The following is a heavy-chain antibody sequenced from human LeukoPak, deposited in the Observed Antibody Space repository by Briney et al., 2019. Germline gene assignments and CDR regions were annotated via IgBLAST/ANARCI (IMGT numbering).Heavy chain of an antibody. CDR2: IYYSGST. D-gene: IGHD2-2*01. CDR3: ARTTEDCSSTSCYQYWFDP. CDR1: GGSISSYY. J-gene: IGHJ5*02. V-gene: IGHV4-59*01. Sequence: SETLSLTCTVSGGSISSYYWSWIRQPPGKGLEWIGYIYYSGSTSYNPSLKSLVTISVDTSKNQISLKVRSVTAADTAVYYCARTTEDCSSTSCYQYWFDPWGQGTLVTVSS.